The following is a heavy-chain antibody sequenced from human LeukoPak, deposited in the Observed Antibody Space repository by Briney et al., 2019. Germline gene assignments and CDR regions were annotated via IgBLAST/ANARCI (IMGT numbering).Heavy chain of an antibody. D-gene: IGHD3-22*01. CDR3: ARGSAYYYDSSGLTRIDAFDI. Sequence: RASVKVSCKASGYTFTSYAMNWVRQAPGQGLEWMGWINTNTGNPTYAQGFTGRFVFSLDTSVSTAYLQISSLKAEDTAVYYCARGSAYYYDSSGLTRIDAFDIWGQGTMVTVSS. V-gene: IGHV7-4-1*02. J-gene: IGHJ3*02. CDR2: INTNTGNP. CDR1: GYTFTSYA.